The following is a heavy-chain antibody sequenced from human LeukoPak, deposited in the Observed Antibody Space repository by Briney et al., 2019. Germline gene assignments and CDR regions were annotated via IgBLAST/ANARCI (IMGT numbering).Heavy chain of an antibody. CDR3: ARDLNWSFDY. D-gene: IGHD1-20*01. J-gene: IGHJ4*02. V-gene: IGHV3-48*02. CDR1: GFIFSSFS. CDR2: ISSSPNTI. Sequence: GGSLRLSCAASGFIFSSFSMKWVRQAPGKGLEWISYISSSPNTIYYADSVKGRFTISRDDAKNSLYLKMNSLRDDDTAVYYCARDLNWSFDYWGRGTLVTVSS.